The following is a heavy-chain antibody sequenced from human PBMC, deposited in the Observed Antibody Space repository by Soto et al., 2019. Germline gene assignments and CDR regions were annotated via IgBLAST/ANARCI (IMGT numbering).Heavy chain of an antibody. CDR2: MNPNNGNT. Sequence: QVQLVQSGAEVKKPGASVKVSCKASGYTFTSYDINWVRQATGHGLEWMGRMNPNNGNTAYAQKFQGRVTMTRTTSIGTAYLELSSLRSEDTAVYYCARGADNWNDGYWFDPWGQGTLVTVSS. V-gene: IGHV1-8*01. D-gene: IGHD1-1*01. J-gene: IGHJ5*02. CDR3: ARGADNWNDGYWFDP. CDR1: GYTFTSYD.